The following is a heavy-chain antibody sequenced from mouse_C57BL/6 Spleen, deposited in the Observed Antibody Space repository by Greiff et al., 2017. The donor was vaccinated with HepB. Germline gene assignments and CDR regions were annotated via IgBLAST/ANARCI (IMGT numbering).Heavy chain of an antibody. J-gene: IGHJ3*01. CDR1: GYAFSSSW. CDR2: IYPGDGDT. V-gene: IGHV1-82*01. CDR3: ALGLGFAY. D-gene: IGHD2-10*02. Sequence: VNVVESGPELVKPGASVKISCKASGYAFSSSWMNWVKQRPGKGLEWIGRIYPGDGDTNYNGKFKGKATLTADKSSSTAYMQLSSLTSEDSAVYFCALGLGFAYWGQGTLVTVSA.